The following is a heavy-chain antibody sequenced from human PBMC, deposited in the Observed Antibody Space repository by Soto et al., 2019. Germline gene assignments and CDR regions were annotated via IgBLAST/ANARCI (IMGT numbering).Heavy chain of an antibody. CDR2: IFSDGRT. Sequence: GGSLRLSCAASGFTVRSDYMSWVRQAPGKGLEWVSVIFSDGRTFYSDSVKGRFTISRDNSKNTLYLQMNSLRAEDTAVYYCARPAGGDYFDYWGQGS. D-gene: IGHD3-16*01. J-gene: IGHJ4*02. CDR3: ARPAGGDYFDY. V-gene: IGHV3-66*04. CDR1: GFTVRSDY.